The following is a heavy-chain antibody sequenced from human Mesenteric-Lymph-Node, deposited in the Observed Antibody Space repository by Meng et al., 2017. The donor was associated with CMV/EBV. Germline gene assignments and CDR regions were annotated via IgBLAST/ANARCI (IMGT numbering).Heavy chain of an antibody. J-gene: IGHJ6*02. D-gene: IGHD6-19*01. Sequence: GESLKISCAASGFTFGTYWMSWVRQAPGKGLEWVANINQDGREKYYVDSVKGRFTISRDNAKNSLYLQMNSLRAEDTAVYYCARDSSGWYDPYYYYGMDVWGQGTTVTVSS. CDR3: ARDSSGWYDPYYYYGMDV. V-gene: IGHV3-7*01. CDR2: INQDGREK. CDR1: GFTFGTYW.